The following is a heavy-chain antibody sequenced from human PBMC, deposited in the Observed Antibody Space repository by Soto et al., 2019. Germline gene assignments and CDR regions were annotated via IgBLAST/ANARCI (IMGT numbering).Heavy chain of an antibody. V-gene: IGHV3-13*01. D-gene: IGHD6-19*01. CDR3: XREKAVAGKGGWFDP. CDR2: IGTAGDT. CDR1: GFTFSSYD. J-gene: IGHJ5*02. Sequence: GGSLRLSCAASGFTFSSYDMHWVRQATGKGLEWVSAIGTAGDTYYPGSVKXRXXXXXXXXXXXXXXXXXXXXXXXTXXXXXXREKAVAGKGGWFDPWGQGTLVTVSS.